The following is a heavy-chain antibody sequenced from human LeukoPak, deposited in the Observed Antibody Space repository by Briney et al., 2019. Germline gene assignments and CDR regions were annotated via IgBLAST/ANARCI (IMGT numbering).Heavy chain of an antibody. CDR3: ARDVSETNTAMVAGPLFDY. D-gene: IGHD5-18*01. Sequence: GGSLRLSCAASGFSVTSNHMNWVRQAPGKGLEWVSIIYTGGTTHYADSLNDRFTISRDDSINTLYLQMNSLRAEDTAVYYCARDVSETNTAMVAGPLFDYWGQGTLVTVSS. V-gene: IGHV3-66*01. CDR1: GFSVTSNH. J-gene: IGHJ4*02. CDR2: IYTGGTT.